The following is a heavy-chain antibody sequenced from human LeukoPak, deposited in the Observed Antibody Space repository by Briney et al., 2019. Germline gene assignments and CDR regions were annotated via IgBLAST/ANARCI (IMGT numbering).Heavy chain of an antibody. Sequence: SETLSLTCAVYGVSFSGYYWSWIRQPPGKGLEWIGEINHSGSTNYNPSLKSRVTISVDTSKNQFSLKLSSVTAADTAVYYRARGEYYDSSGYLWGQGTLVTVSP. CDR3: ARGEYYDSSGYL. CDR2: INHSGST. CDR1: GVSFSGYY. D-gene: IGHD3-22*01. V-gene: IGHV4-34*01. J-gene: IGHJ5*02.